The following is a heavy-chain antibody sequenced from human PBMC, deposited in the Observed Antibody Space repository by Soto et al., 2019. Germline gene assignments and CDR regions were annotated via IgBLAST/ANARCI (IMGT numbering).Heavy chain of an antibody. Sequence: SETLSLTCTVSGGSISIYYWSWIRQPPGKGLEWIGYIYYSGSTNYNPSLKSRVTISVDTSKNQFSLKLSSVTAADTAVYYCARDGEAAAGTSWFDPWGQGTLVTVSS. D-gene: IGHD6-13*01. CDR1: GGSISIYY. CDR2: IYYSGST. J-gene: IGHJ5*02. CDR3: ARDGEAAAGTSWFDP. V-gene: IGHV4-59*01.